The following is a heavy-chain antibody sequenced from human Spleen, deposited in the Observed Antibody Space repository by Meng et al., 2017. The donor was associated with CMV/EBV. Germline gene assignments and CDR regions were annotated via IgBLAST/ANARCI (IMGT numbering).Heavy chain of an antibody. D-gene: IGHD6-13*01. CDR2: IDSTSNYI. CDR1: GFTFSSSY. V-gene: IGHV3-21*01. CDR3: ARDLTLWGSSNKGRIRAGMDV. Sequence: LSLTCAASGFTFSSSYMNWVRQAPGKGLEWVSYIDSTSNYIYYADSVKGRFTISRDNAKKSLNLQMNSLRAEDTAVYYCARDLTLWGSSNKGRIRAGMDVWGQGTTVTVSS. J-gene: IGHJ6*02.